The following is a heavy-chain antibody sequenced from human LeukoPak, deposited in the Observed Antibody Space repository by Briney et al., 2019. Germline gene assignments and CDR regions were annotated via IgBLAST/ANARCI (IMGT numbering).Heavy chain of an antibody. V-gene: IGHV1-18*01. Sequence: ASVKVSCKASGYTFTNYGISWVRQAPGQGLEWMGWISAYNGNTNYAQKLQGRVTVTTDTSTTTAYMELRGLTSDDTAVYYCARAASLGIINYYFDSWGQGTLVTVSS. J-gene: IGHJ4*02. CDR2: ISAYNGNT. CDR3: ARAASLGIINYYFDS. D-gene: IGHD7-27*01. CDR1: GYTFTNYG.